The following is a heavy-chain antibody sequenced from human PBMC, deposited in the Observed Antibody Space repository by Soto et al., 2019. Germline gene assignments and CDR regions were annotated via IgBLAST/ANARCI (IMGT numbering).Heavy chain of an antibody. V-gene: IGHV3-23*01. J-gene: IGHJ5*01. D-gene: IGHD6-19*01. CDR3: ARHSSGWYGWIDS. Sequence: EVQLLESGGGLVQPGGSLRLSCAASGFTFSTYAMNWVRQAPGKGLEWVSAISGSGGSTYCADSVKGRFTISRDNSKNTLYLQMNSLRAEDTAVYYCARHSSGWYGWIDSWGQGTLVSVSS. CDR1: GFTFSTYA. CDR2: ISGSGGST.